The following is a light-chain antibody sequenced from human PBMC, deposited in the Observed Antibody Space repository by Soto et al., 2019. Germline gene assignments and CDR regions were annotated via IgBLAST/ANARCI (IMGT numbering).Light chain of an antibody. CDR2: DVN. V-gene: IGLV2-14*01. CDR1: SSDVGSYNY. CDR3: SSYTSSSTYV. J-gene: IGLJ3*02. Sequence: QSALIQPPSVSGSPGQSITISCTGTSSDVGSYNYVAWYQQHPGTAPKLMIYDVNNRPSGVSNRFSGSKSGNTASLTISGLQAEDEADYYCSSYTSSSTYVFGGGTKLTVL.